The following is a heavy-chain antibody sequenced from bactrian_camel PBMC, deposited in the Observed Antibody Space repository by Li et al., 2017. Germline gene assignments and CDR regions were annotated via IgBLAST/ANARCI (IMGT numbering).Heavy chain of an antibody. CDR2: IYTGDGRT. V-gene: IGHV3S66*01. D-gene: IGHD2*01. Sequence: DVQLVESGGGSVQPGGSLTLACTASGFTDGAACMAWSRRIPGKEREGVASIYTGDGRTVTAGAVKGRFRISADKAKNTVYLQMNSLKPEDTAMYYCVADPDVIWRGGVYCGTPTGLQHRGQGTQVTVS. J-gene: IGHJ4*01. CDR3: VADPDVIWRGGVYCGTPTGLQH. CDR1: GFTDGAAC.